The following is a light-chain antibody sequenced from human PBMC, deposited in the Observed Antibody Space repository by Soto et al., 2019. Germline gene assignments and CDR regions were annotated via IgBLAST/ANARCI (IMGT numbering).Light chain of an antibody. J-gene: IGLJ1*01. CDR1: SSNIGRNT. V-gene: IGLV1-44*01. CDR2: TNN. CDR3: AAWDDSLNGYL. Sequence: QSVLTQPPSASGTPGQRVTISCSGSSSNIGRNTVNWYQQLPGTAPKLLIYTNNQRPSGVPDRFSGSKSGTSASLAISGLQSEDEADYYCAAWDDSLNGYLFGTGTKLTVL.